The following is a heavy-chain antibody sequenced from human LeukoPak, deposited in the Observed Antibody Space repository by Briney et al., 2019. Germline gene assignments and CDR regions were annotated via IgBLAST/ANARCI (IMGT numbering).Heavy chain of an antibody. D-gene: IGHD2-2*02. CDR1: GFSCSNYA. V-gene: IGHV3-23*01. Sequence: GGSLRLSCAASGFSCSNYAMSWVRQAPGKGLEWVSTISAGDGNTYYADSVQGRFTFSRDNSRNTLYLQMNSLRAEDTAIYYCAKGIYCTSTNCYTPSDHWGQGTLVTVSS. CDR2: ISAGDGNT. CDR3: AKGIYCTSTNCYTPSDH. J-gene: IGHJ4*02.